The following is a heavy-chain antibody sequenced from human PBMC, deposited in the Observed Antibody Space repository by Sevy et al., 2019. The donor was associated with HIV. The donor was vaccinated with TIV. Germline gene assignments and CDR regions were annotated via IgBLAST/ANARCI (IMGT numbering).Heavy chain of an antibody. D-gene: IGHD1-26*01. CDR1: GYTFTYYH. V-gene: IGHV1-18*01. J-gene: IGHJ1*01. Sequence: GESLKISCKASGYTFTYYHITWVRQAPGQGLEWMGWITPNNGHTNIAQRLQGRVTMTTDTSTSTAYLELGSLTSDDTAVYYCARAPSGSQGPGQYFHHWGQGTLVTVSS. CDR2: ITPNNGHT. CDR3: ARAPSGSQGPGQYFHH.